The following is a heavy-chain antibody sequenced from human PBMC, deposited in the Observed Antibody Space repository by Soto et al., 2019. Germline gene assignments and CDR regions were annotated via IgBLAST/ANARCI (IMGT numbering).Heavy chain of an antibody. Sequence: QVQLQQWGAGLLKPSETLSLTCAVYGGSFSGYYWNWIRQPPGKGLEWIGEINHSGSTTYNPSLKSRVTISVDTSKTQFSLKLSSVTAADTAVYYWARGYGSTFDYWGQGTLVTASS. D-gene: IGHD6-19*01. V-gene: IGHV4-34*01. CDR2: INHSGST. CDR3: ARGYGSTFDY. J-gene: IGHJ4*02. CDR1: GGSFSGYY.